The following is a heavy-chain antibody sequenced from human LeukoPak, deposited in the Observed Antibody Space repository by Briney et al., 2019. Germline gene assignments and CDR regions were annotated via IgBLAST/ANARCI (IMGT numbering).Heavy chain of an antibody. V-gene: IGHV1-46*01. CDR3: ARDPGYYDSSDYQYYYYYMDV. J-gene: IGHJ6*03. CDR1: GYTFTSYY. Sequence: ASVKVSCKASGYTFTSYYIHWVRQAPGQGLEWMGIINPSGGSTTYAQRFQGRVTMTRDTSTSTVYMELSSLRSEDTALYYCARDPGYYDSSDYQYYYYYMDVWGKGTTVTISS. CDR2: INPSGGST. D-gene: IGHD3-22*01.